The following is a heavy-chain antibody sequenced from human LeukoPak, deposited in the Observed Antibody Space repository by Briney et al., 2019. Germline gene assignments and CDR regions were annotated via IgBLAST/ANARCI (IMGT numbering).Heavy chain of an antibody. V-gene: IGHV3-13*01. D-gene: IGHD3-10*01. CDR2: IGTAGDT. J-gene: IGHJ6*02. Sequence: GGSLRLSCAASGFTFSSYDMHWVRQARGKGLEWVSAIGTAGDTYYPGSVKGRFTISRENAKNSLYLQMNSLRAGDTAVYYCARFVWFGEFRGMDVWGQGTTVTVSS. CDR3: ARFVWFGEFRGMDV. CDR1: GFTFSSYD.